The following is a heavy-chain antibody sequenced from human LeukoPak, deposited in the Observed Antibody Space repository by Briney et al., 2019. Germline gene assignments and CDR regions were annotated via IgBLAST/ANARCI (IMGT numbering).Heavy chain of an antibody. V-gene: IGHV3-74*01. Sequence: PGGSLRLSCAASGFTFSNDWMHCVRQPPGKGLVWVSRINGDGSSTTYADSVKGRFTISRDNAKNKLYLQTNSLRAEDTAVYYCAGLGYCTSTNCYIDYWGQGTVVTVSS. CDR1: GFTFSNDW. CDR2: INGDGSST. J-gene: IGHJ4*02. CDR3: AGLGYCTSTNCYIDY. D-gene: IGHD2-2*02.